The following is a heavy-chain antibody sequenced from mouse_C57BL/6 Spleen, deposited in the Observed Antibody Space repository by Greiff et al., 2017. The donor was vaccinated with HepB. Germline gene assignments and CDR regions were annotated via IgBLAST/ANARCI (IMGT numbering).Heavy chain of an antibody. D-gene: IGHD1-1*01. V-gene: IGHV1-81*01. J-gene: IGHJ1*03. CDR1: GYTFTSYG. CDR3: ARGGTTVVATGYFDV. CDR2: IYPRSGNT. Sequence: VKVVESGAELARPGASVKLSCKASGYTFTSYGISWVKQRTGQGLEWIGEIYPRSGNTYYNEKFKGKATLTADKSSSTAYMELRSLTSEDSAVYFCARGGTTVVATGYFDVWGTGTTVTVSS.